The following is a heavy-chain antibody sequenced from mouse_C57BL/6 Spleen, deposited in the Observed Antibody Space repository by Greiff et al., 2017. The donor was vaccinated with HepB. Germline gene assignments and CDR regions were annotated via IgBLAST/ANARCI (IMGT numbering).Heavy chain of an antibody. CDR3: ARDGYYPFAY. CDR2: INPNNGGT. J-gene: IGHJ3*01. Sequence: LVKPGASVKMSCKASGYTFTDYNMHWVKQSHGKSLEWIGYINPNNGGTSYNQKFKGKATLTVNKSSSTAYMELRSLTSEDSAVYYCARDGYYPFAYWGQGTLVTVSA. V-gene: IGHV1-22*01. D-gene: IGHD2-3*01. CDR1: GYTFTDYN.